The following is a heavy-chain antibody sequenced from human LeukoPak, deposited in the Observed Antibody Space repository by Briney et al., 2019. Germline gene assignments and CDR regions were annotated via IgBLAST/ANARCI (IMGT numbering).Heavy chain of an antibody. D-gene: IGHD2-15*01. CDR3: AREGWNIVVVVAKGGYFDY. V-gene: IGHV1-2*02. Sequence: GASVKVSCKASGYTFTGYYMHWVRQAPGQGLEWMGWINPNSGGTNYAQKFQGRVTMTRDTSISTAYMELSRLRSDDTAVYYCAREGWNIVVVVAKGGYFDYWGQGTLVTVSS. CDR2: INPNSGGT. CDR1: GYTFTGYY. J-gene: IGHJ4*02.